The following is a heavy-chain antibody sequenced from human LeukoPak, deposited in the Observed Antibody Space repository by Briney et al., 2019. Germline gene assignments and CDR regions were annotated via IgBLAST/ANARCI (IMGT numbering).Heavy chain of an antibody. Sequence: SETLSLTCIVSGGSISSYYWSWIRQPPGKGLEWIGSIYHSGSTYYNPSLKSRVTISVDTSKNQFSLKLSSVTAADMAVYYCARPNCSGGSCYPWGQGTLVTVSS. D-gene: IGHD2-15*01. CDR1: GGSISSYY. V-gene: IGHV4-59*04. CDR3: ARPNCSGGSCYP. J-gene: IGHJ5*02. CDR2: IYHSGST.